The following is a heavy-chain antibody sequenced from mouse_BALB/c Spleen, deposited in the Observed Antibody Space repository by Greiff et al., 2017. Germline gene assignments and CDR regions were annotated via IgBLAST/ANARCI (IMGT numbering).Heavy chain of an antibody. CDR3: TRENGYDVDWYFDV. D-gene: IGHD2-2*01. V-gene: IGHV1-5*01. Sequence: EVQLQQSGTVLARPGASVKMSCKASGYTFTSYWMHWVKQRPGQGLEWIGAIYPGNSDTSYNQKFKGKAKLTAVTSTSTAYMELSSLTNEDSAVYYCTRENGYDVDWYFDVWGAGTTVTVSS. CDR1: GYTFTSYW. CDR2: IYPGNSDT. J-gene: IGHJ1*01.